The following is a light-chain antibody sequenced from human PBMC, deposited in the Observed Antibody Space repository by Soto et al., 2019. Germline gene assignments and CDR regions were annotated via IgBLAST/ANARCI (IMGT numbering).Light chain of an antibody. J-gene: IGKJ1*01. CDR1: QSVSSW. CDR2: DAS. CDR3: QQYHSDFGT. V-gene: IGKV1-5*01. Sequence: DIQMTQSPSTLAASIGDTVTITCRASQSVSSWLAWYQQKPGKAPKLLIYDASTLDSGVPSRFSGSGFGTEFTLTISSLQPDDFAAYYCQQYHSDFGTFGQGTKVEVK.